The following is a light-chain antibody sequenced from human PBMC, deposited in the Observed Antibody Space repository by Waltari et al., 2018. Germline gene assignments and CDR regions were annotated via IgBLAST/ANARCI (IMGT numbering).Light chain of an antibody. CDR2: GAS. CDR3: QQYGSSVLYT. CDR1: QSLTKRY. Sequence: RASQSLTKRYLACDQQKPGQAPRLLIYGASSRAAGIPDRFSGSGSGTDFTLTISRLEPEDFAVYYCQQYGSSVLYTFGQGTKLEIK. V-gene: IGKV3-20*01. J-gene: IGKJ2*01.